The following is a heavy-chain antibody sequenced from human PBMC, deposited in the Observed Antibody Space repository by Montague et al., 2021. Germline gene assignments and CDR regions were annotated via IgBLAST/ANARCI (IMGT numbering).Heavy chain of an antibody. D-gene: IGHD5-12*01. CDR1: GFSFSDYI. V-gene: IGHV3-72*01. J-gene: IGHJ4*02. CDR3: ATDGSGPYAYK. Sequence: SLSLSCAASGFSFSDYIMDWVRQAPGQGLEWVGRTMKKEHNYRTVYAAPVTGRFTISRDDSKNSLYLQMNSLKIEDTAIYYCATDGSGPYAYKGGQGTLVTVSS. CDR2: TMKKEHNYRT.